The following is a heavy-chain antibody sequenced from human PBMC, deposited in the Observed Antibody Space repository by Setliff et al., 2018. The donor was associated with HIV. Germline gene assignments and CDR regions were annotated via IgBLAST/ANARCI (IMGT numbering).Heavy chain of an antibody. CDR2: INHSGKT. D-gene: IGHD3-22*01. CDR3: ASRVYYYDSSGYLREEGFDP. J-gene: IGHJ5*02. Sequence: SETLSLTCAVYGGSLSGRYWTWIRQPPGEGLEWIGEINHSGKTNYNPSLKSRVTISVDTSKNQFSLKLSSVTAADAAVYYCASRVYYYDSSGYLREEGFDPWGQGTLVTVSS. CDR1: GGSLSGRY. V-gene: IGHV4-34*01.